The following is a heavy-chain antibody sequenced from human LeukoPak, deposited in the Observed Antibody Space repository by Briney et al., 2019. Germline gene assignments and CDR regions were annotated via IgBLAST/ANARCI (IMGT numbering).Heavy chain of an antibody. D-gene: IGHD5-18*01. CDR1: GFTFSSYE. CDR2: ISASGDTT. J-gene: IGHJ4*02. V-gene: IGHV3-23*01. Sequence: GGSLRLSCAASGFTFSSYEMNWVRQAPGKGLEWVSAISASGDTTYYADSVRGRFTISRDNPKNTLYLQMNSLRAGDTALYYCAKESLRGHSYGFDNWGQGTLVTVSS. CDR3: AKESLRGHSYGFDN.